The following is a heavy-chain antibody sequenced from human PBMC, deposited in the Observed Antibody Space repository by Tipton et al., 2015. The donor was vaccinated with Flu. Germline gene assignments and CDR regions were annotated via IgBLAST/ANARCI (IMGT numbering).Heavy chain of an antibody. CDR3: SRDKGGGTYTFDV. CDR2: IYPAGGGI. Sequence: QLVQSGAEVKKPGASVKVSCKASGYTFTSYNMHWVRQAPGQGLEWMGMIYPAGGGITYAQKFQGRVIMTRDRSTATVHMELSGLKSDDTAMYYCSRDKGGGTYTFDVWGQGKKVTVSS. CDR1: GYTFTSYN. D-gene: IGHD1-14*01. J-gene: IGHJ3*01. V-gene: IGHV1-46*01.